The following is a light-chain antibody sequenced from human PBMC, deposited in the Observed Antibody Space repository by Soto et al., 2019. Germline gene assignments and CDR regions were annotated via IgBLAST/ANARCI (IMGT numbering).Light chain of an antibody. CDR1: SSDVGAYNY. CDR2: DVT. Sequence: QSALTQPPSVSGSPGQSVTISCTGTSSDVGAYNYVSWYQQHPGKAPKLMIYDVTKRPSGVPDRFSGSKSGYTASLTISGLQAEDEADYYCCSYAGSYPVIFGGGTKLTVL. J-gene: IGLJ2*01. V-gene: IGLV2-11*01. CDR3: CSYAGSYPVI.